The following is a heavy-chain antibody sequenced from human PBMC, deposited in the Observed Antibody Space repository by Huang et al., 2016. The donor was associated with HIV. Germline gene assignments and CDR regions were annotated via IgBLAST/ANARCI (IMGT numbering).Heavy chain of an antibody. CDR3: ARDRGAVAGTSPGY. D-gene: IGHD6-19*01. V-gene: IGHV1-18*01. CDR2: ISAYNGHT. J-gene: IGHJ4*02. CDR1: GYTFTSYG. Sequence: QVQLVQSGAEVKKPGASVKASCKASGYTFTSYGISWVRQAPGQGLEWMGWISAYNGHTNYAQKRQGRGTMTTETYTSTAYMELRSLRSDDTAVYYCARDRGAVAGTSPGYWGQGTLVTVSS.